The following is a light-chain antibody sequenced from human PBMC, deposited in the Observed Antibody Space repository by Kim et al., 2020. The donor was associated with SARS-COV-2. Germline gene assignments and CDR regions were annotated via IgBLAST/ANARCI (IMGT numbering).Light chain of an antibody. CDR3: VLYMGSGIWV. V-gene: IGLV8-61*01. Sequence: GGTVTLTCGLSSGSVSTSCFPSWYQQTPGQAPRTLIYSTNTRSSGVPDRFSGSILGNKAALTITGAQADDESDYYCVLYMGSGIWVFGGGTKLTVL. CDR2: STN. J-gene: IGLJ3*02. CDR1: SGSVSTSCF.